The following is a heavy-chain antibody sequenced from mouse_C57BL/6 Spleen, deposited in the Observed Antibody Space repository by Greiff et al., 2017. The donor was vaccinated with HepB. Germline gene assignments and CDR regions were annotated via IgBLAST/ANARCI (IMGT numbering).Heavy chain of an antibody. V-gene: IGHV5-9-1*02. CDR3: TRDLYDSRYFDV. Sequence: EVQVVESGEGLVKPGGSLKLSCAASGFTFSSYAMSWVRQTPEKRLEWVAYISSGGDYINYADTVKGRFTISRDNARNTLYLQMSSLKSEDTAMYYCTRDLYDSRYFDVWGTGTTVTVSS. D-gene: IGHD2-12*01. CDR1: GFTFSSYA. CDR2: ISSGGDYI. J-gene: IGHJ1*03.